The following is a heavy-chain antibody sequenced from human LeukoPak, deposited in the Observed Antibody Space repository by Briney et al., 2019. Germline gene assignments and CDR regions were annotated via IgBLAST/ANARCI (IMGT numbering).Heavy chain of an antibody. Sequence: GGSLRLSCAASGFTFDDYAMHWVRQAPGKGLEWVSGISWNSGSIGYADSMKGRFTISRDNAKNSLFLQMNSLRAEDTALYYCVKGGHGTYQLLHSFDYWGQGTLVTVSS. CDR2: ISWNSGSI. D-gene: IGHD2-2*01. V-gene: IGHV3-9*01. J-gene: IGHJ4*02. CDR3: VKGGHGTYQLLHSFDY. CDR1: GFTFDDYA.